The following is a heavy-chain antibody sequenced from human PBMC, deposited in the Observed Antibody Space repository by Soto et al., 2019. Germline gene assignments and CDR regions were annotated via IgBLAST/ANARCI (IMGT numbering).Heavy chain of an antibody. CDR3: ARGLTIFGVVIGY. D-gene: IGHD3-3*01. Sequence: SVKVSCKTSGYTFTNYVVDWVRQAPGQGLEWMGWINSGNGNTKYSEKFQGRVTITRDTSASTAYMELNSLTSEDTAVYYCARGLTIFGVVIGYWGQGTLVTVSS. J-gene: IGHJ4*02. CDR1: GYTFTNYV. CDR2: INSGNGNT. V-gene: IGHV1-3*01.